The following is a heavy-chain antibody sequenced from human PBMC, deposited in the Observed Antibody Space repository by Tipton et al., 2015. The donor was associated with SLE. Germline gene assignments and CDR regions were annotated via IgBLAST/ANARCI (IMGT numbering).Heavy chain of an antibody. J-gene: IGHJ6*03. CDR1: GFTFSSYA. Sequence: GSLRLSCAASGFTFSSYAMSWVRQAPGKGLEWVSAISGSGGSTYYADSVKGRFTISRDNSKNTLYLQMNSLRAEDTAVYYCAKGGGSSSPLPYYYYYMDVWGKGTTVTVSS. CDR3: AKGGGSSSPLPYYYYYMDV. D-gene: IGHD6-6*01. V-gene: IGHV3-23*01. CDR2: ISGSGGST.